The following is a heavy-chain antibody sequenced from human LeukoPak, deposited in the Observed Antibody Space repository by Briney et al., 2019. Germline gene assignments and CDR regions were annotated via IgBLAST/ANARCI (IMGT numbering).Heavy chain of an antibody. CDR3: ARGMGLEPRHYYYYMDV. Sequence: ASVKVSCKASGGTFSSYAISWVRQAPGHGLEWMGGIIPIFGTANYAQKFQGRVTITADESTSTAYMELSSLRSEDTAVYYCARGMGLEPRHYYYYMDVWGKGTTVTVSS. CDR2: IIPIFGTA. D-gene: IGHD1-1*01. CDR1: GGTFSSYA. J-gene: IGHJ6*03. V-gene: IGHV1-69*13.